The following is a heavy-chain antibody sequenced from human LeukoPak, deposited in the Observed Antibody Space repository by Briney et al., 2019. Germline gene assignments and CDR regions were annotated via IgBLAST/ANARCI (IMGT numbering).Heavy chain of an antibody. D-gene: IGHD5-12*01. CDR2: ISYDGSNK. J-gene: IGHJ4*02. CDR1: GFTFSSYG. Sequence: GRSLRLSCAASGFTFSSYGMHWVRQAPGKGLERVAVISYDGSNKYYADSVKGRFTISRDNSKNTLYLQMNSLRAEDTAVYYCASGGSGYDLDYWGQGTLVTVSS. CDR3: ASGGSGYDLDY. V-gene: IGHV3-30*04.